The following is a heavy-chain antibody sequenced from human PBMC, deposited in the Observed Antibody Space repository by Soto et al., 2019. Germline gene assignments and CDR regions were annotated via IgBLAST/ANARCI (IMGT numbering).Heavy chain of an antibody. Sequence: QLQLQESGSGLVKPSQTLSLTCTVSGGSISSGGYAWNWIRQAPGKGLEWIGYIYHSEYTLYNPSLKGRVTISVDKSKNHFSLNLTSVTAADTAVYYCARDQLEGNWFDPWGQGTLVTVSS. V-gene: IGHV4-30-2*01. CDR1: GGSISSGGYA. D-gene: IGHD1-1*01. CDR2: IYHSEYT. J-gene: IGHJ5*02. CDR3: ARDQLEGNWFDP.